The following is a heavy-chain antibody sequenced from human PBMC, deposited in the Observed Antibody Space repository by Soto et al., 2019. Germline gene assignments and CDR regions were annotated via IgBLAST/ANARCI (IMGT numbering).Heavy chain of an antibody. D-gene: IGHD3-10*01. CDR3: ARIPQYYYGSGRRMSTDYYYYYGMDV. CDR2: IYYSGST. V-gene: IGHV4-31*03. J-gene: IGHJ6*02. Sequence: SETLSLTCTVSGGSISSGGYYWSWIRQHPGKSLEWIGYIYYSGSTYYNPSLKSRVTISVDTSKNQFSLKLSSVTAADTAVYYCARIPQYYYGSGRRMSTDYYYYYGMDVWGQGTTVTVSS. CDR1: GGSISSGGYY.